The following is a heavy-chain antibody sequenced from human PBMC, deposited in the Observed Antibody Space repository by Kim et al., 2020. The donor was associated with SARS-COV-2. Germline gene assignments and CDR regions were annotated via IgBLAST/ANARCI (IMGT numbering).Heavy chain of an antibody. D-gene: IGHD3-22*01. J-gene: IGHJ5*02. CDR2: IYYSGST. V-gene: IGHV4-59*08. Sequence: SETLSLTCTVSGGSISSYYWSWIRQPPGKGLEWIGYIYYSGSTNYNPSLKSRVTISVDTSKNQFSLKLSSVTAADTAVYYCAGSSGYYHPSTWFDPWGQG. CDR1: GGSISSYY. CDR3: AGSSGYYHPSTWFDP.